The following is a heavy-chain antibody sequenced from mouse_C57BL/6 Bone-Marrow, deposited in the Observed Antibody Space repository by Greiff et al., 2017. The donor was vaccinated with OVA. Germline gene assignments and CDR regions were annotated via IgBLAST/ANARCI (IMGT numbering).Heavy chain of an antibody. D-gene: IGHD4-1*01. CDR1: GFTFSSYG. CDR2: ISSGGSYT. Sequence: EVQGVESGGDLVKPGGSLKLSCAASGFTFSSYGMSWVRQTPDKRLEWVATISSGGSYTYYPDSVKGRFPISRDNAKNTLYLQMSSLKSEDTAMYYCARLGRGFDYWGQGTTLTVSS. CDR3: ARLGRGFDY. V-gene: IGHV5-6*01. J-gene: IGHJ2*01.